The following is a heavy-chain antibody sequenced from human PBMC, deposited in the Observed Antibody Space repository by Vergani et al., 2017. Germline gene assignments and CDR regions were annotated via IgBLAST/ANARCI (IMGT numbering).Heavy chain of an antibody. D-gene: IGHD6-19*01. CDR2: ISSSGSTI. Sequence: EVQLVESGGGLVQPGGSLRLSCAASGFTFSSYEMNWVRQAPGKGLEWVSYISSSGSTIYYADSVKGRFTISRDNAKNSLYLQMNGLRAEDTAVYYCASELYLSSGWLHWFDPWGQGTLVTVSS. CDR1: GFTFSSYE. V-gene: IGHV3-48*03. CDR3: ASELYLSSGWLHWFDP. J-gene: IGHJ5*02.